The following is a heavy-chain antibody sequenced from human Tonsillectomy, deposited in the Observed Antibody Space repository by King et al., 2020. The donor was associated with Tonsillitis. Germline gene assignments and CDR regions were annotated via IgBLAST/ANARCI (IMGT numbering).Heavy chain of an antibody. CDR2: INWNGGST. CDR1: GFTFGDYG. Sequence: VQLVESGGGVVRPGGSLRLSCAASGFTFGDYGMSWVRQAPGKGLEWVSGINWNGGSTGYADSVKGRFTIARENAKNSLYLQMNSLRAEDTALYYCARAASYYYDSSGPYWGQGTLVTVSS. V-gene: IGHV3-20*04. CDR3: ARAASYYYDSSGPY. J-gene: IGHJ4*02. D-gene: IGHD3-22*01.